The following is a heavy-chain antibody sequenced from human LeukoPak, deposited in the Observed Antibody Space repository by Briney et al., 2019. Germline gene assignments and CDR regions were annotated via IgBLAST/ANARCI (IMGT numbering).Heavy chain of an antibody. D-gene: IGHD6-19*01. CDR1: GFTVXXXX. CDR3: ARGLGYSSGWYVCNLDY. CDR2: XYSEDNK. V-gene: IGHV3-53*05. Sequence: PGGSLRLSCATSGFTVXXXXMAWVRQAPGXXXXXXXXXYSEDNKYYADSVKGRFTISRDNSKNTLYLQMNSLRAEDTAVYYCARGLGYSSGWYVCNLDYWGQGALVSVSS. J-gene: IGHJ4*02.